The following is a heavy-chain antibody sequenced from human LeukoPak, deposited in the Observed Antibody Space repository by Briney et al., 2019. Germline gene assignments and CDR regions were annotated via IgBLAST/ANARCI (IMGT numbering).Heavy chain of an antibody. CDR2: IYPRDSRT. CDR3: ASSLGSGSYYLLY. CDR1: GYSFSSYW. V-gene: IGHV5-51*01. Sequence: GESLKISCKGSGYSFSSYWIAWVRQMPGKGLEWMGVIYPRDSRTTYSPSFQDQVTISADKSTSTAYLQWSSLKASDTAMYYCASSLGSGSYYLLYWGQGTLVTVSS. J-gene: IGHJ4*02. D-gene: IGHD3-10*02.